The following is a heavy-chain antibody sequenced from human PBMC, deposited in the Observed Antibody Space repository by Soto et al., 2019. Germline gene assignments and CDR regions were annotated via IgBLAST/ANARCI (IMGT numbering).Heavy chain of an antibody. J-gene: IGHJ5*02. Sequence: GGSLRLSCAASGFTFSSYAMSWVRQAPGKGLEWVSAISGSGGSTYYADSVKGRFTISRDNSKYTPYLQINRLRAQDTAVYYCAKDARAPRNRNWFDPWGQGTLVTASS. V-gene: IGHV3-23*01. CDR1: GFTFSSYA. CDR3: AKDARAPRNRNWFDP. CDR2: ISGSGGST.